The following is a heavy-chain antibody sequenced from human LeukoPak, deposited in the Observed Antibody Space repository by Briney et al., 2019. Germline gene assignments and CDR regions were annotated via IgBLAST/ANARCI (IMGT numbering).Heavy chain of an antibody. Sequence: SETLSLTCTVSGGSISSGGYYWSWIRQHPGKGLEWIGYIYYSGSTYYNPSLKSRVTISVDTSKNQFSLKLSSVTAADTAVYYCARGMYSSSWYHVDYWGQGTLVTVSS. CDR2: IYYSGST. CDR1: GGSISSGGYY. J-gene: IGHJ4*02. CDR3: ARGMYSSSWYHVDY. D-gene: IGHD6-13*01. V-gene: IGHV4-31*03.